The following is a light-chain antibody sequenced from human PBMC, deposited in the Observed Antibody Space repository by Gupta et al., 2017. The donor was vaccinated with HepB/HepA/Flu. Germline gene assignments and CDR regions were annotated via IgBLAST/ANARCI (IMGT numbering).Light chain of an antibody. CDR3: QVWDSSSDHVV. CDR1: NIGSKS. CDR2: YDS. V-gene: IGLV3-21*04. J-gene: IGLJ3*02. Sequence: SYVLAQPHSVSVAPAKTATITCGGNNIGSKSVHWYQQRPGQAPVLVISYDSDRPSGIPERFSGSNSGNTATLTISRVEAGDEADYYCQVWDSSSDHVVFGGGAKLTVL.